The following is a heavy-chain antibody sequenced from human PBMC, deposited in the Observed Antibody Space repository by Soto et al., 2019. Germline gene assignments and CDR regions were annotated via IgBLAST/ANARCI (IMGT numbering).Heavy chain of an antibody. V-gene: IGHV1-2*02. D-gene: IGHD6-6*01. Sequence: ASVKVSCKASGFSFTGYYIHWLRQAPGQGLEWMGWINAHSGGTEYAQKFQGRVTLTGDTSIATAYLTLTSLTSDDTALYYCAKDLTRQLAYWLDPWGHGTHVTVSS. CDR2: INAHSGGT. CDR1: GFSFTGYY. CDR3: AKDLTRQLAYWLDP. J-gene: IGHJ5*02.